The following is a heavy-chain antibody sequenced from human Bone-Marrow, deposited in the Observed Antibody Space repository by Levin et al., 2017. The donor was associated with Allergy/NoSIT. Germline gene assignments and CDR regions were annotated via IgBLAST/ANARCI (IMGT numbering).Heavy chain of an antibody. J-gene: IGHJ6*03. Sequence: GASVKVSCKASGYTFTGYYMHWVRQAPGQGLEWMGWINPNSGGTNYAQKFQGRVTMTRDTSISTAYMELSRLRSDDTAVYYCARDGLIGGHSSSPKPSPYYYYYYYMDVWGKGTTVTVSS. CDR1: GYTFTGYY. CDR3: ARDGLIGGHSSSPKPSPYYYYYYYMDV. V-gene: IGHV1-2*02. CDR2: INPNSGGT. D-gene: IGHD6-13*01.